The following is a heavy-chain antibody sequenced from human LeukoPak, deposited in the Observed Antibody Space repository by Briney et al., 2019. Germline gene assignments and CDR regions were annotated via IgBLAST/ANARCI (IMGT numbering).Heavy chain of an antibody. CDR3: ARVWSGPDY. CDR1: GFSLTSSA. J-gene: IGHJ4*02. V-gene: IGHV3-21*01. CDR2: ISSSSSYI. D-gene: IGHD3-3*01. Sequence: GGSLRLSCAASGFSLTSSAMNWVRQAPGKGLEWVSSISSSSSYIYYADSVKGRFTISRDNAKNSLYLQMNSLRAEDTAVYYCARVWSGPDYWGQGTLATVSS.